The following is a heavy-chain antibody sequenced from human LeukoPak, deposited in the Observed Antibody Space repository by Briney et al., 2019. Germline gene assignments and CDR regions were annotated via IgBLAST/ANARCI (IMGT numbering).Heavy chain of an antibody. V-gene: IGHV3-23*01. CDR3: ARDSGWFRFDY. Sequence: PGGSLRLSCAASEFTFFSYALSWVRQAPGKGLEWVSSISGSGGSTYYADSVKGRFTISRDNSKNTLYLQMNSLRAEDTAVYYCARDSGWFRFDYWGQGTLVTVSS. CDR1: EFTFFSYA. CDR2: ISGSGGST. D-gene: IGHD6-13*01. J-gene: IGHJ4*02.